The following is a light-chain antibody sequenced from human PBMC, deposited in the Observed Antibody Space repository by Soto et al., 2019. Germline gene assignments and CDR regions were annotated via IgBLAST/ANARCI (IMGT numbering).Light chain of an antibody. J-gene: IGKJ5*01. V-gene: IGKV2-28*01. CDR2: LCS. Sequence: DIVVTQSPLSLPVTPGEPASISCRSTQSLLHSNGYNYLDWYLQKPGQSPQLLIYLCSHRASGVPARFSGSGSGTAFTLKISRVEAEDFGVYYCMQALQTPPAFGQGTRLDIK. CDR1: QSLLHSNGYNY. CDR3: MQALQTPPA.